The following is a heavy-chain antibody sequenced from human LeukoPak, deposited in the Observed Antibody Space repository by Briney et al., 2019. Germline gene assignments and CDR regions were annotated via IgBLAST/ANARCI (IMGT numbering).Heavy chain of an antibody. V-gene: IGHV3-74*03. CDR2: INSDGSST. J-gene: IGHJ4*02. Sequence: GGSLRLSCAASGFTFSSYWMHWVRQAPGKGLVWVSRINSDGSSTMYADSVKGRFIISRDNAKNSLYLQMNSLRAEDTAVYYCARDDYGDYLGYWGQGTLVTVSS. CDR1: GFTFSSYW. D-gene: IGHD4-17*01. CDR3: ARDDYGDYLGY.